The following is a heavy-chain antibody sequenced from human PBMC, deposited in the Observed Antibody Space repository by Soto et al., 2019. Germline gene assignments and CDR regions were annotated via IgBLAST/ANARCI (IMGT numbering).Heavy chain of an antibody. J-gene: IGHJ6*02. CDR3: ARLPMTRYYYYGMDV. Sequence: PGESLKISCKGSGYSFTSYWIGWVRQLPGKGLEWMGIIYPGDSDTRYSPSFQGQVTISADKSISTAYLQWSSLKASDTAMYHCARLPMTRYYYYGMDVWGQGTTVTVSS. V-gene: IGHV5-51*01. CDR1: GYSFTSYW. D-gene: IGHD3-22*01. CDR2: IYPGDSDT.